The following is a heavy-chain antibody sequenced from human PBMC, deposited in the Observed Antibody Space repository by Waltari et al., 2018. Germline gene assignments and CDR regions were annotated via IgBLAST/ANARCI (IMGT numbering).Heavy chain of an antibody. CDR2: IKSKINGGTT. V-gene: IGHV3-15*01. CDR3: GDFTAFDY. J-gene: IGHJ4*02. D-gene: IGHD2-8*02. CDR1: GFTFSTAW. Sequence: EVQLVESGGGLVEPGGSLRLSCAGSGFTFSTAWMHWVRQAPGKGLEWVGRIKSKINGGTTEYGAPVKGRFTISRDDSKNTVYLQMNSLKTEDIGVYYCGDFTAFDYWGQGSLVTVSS.